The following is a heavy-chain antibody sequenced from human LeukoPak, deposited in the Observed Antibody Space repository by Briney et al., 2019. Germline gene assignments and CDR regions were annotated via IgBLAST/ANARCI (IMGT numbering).Heavy chain of an antibody. D-gene: IGHD3-10*01. J-gene: IGHJ5*01. CDR3: ARYCYGSGSFLGNGWFDS. V-gene: IGHV4-31*03. CDR1: GGSISSGGYY. Sequence: SETLSLTCTVSGGSISSGGYYWTWIRQHPGKGLEYIGYIYYSGRPYYNPSLKSRVTISVDTSKNHFSLRLSSVTAADTAVYYCARYCYGSGSFLGNGWFDSWGQGTLVTVSS. CDR2: IYYSGRP.